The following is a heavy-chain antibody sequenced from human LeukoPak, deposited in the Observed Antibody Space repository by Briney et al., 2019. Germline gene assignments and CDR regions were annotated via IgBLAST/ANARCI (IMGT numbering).Heavy chain of an antibody. V-gene: IGHV1-2*02. J-gene: IGHJ2*01. CDR1: GYTFIAYY. D-gene: IGHD6-19*01. CDR2: INPNSGGT. Sequence: GASVKVSCKASGYTFIAYYMHWVRQAPGQGLEWMGWINPNSGGTNYAQNFQGRVTMTRDTSTSTAYLELSRLKSDDTAVCYCARDGEAVAGTRLPNYWYFDLWGRGTLVTVSS. CDR3: ARDGEAVAGTRLPNYWYFDL.